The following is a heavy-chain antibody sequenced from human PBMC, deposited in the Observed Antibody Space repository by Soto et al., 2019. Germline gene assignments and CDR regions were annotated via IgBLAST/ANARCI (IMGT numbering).Heavy chain of an antibody. Sequence: SETLSLTCTVSGGSISNYYWSWIRQPPGKGLEWIGYIFYSGSTNYNPSLKSRVTISVDTSKNQFSLKLSSVTAADTAVYYCARDGYYYDSSGYQRVYYFDYWGQGTLVTVSS. J-gene: IGHJ4*02. CDR3: ARDGYYYDSSGYQRVYYFDY. CDR1: GGSISNYY. CDR2: IFYSGST. V-gene: IGHV4-59*01. D-gene: IGHD3-22*01.